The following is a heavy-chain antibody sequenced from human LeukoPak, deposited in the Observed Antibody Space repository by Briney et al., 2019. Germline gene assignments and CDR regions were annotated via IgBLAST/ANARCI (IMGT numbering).Heavy chain of an antibody. Sequence: KSGPALVKPTQTLTLTCTFSGFSLSTRGMFVSWILEPPGKALEWLALIDWDDDKYYSTSLKTRLTISKDTSKNQVVLTMTNMDPVDTATYYCARISMTADFDYWGQGTLVTVSS. V-gene: IGHV2-70*01. CDR2: IDWDDDK. CDR3: ARISMTADFDY. CDR1: GFSLSTRGMF. J-gene: IGHJ4*02. D-gene: IGHD6-13*01.